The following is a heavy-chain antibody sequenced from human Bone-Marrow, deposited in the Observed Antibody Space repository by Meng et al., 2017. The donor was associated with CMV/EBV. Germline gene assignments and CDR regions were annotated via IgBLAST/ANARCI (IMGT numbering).Heavy chain of an antibody. CDR2: IYYSGST. CDR3: ARDQSHNTTGTLYYYYYGMDV. Sequence: SETLSLTCAVSGGSISSSSYYWGWIRQPPGKGLEWIGSIYYSGSTYYNPSLKSRVTISVDTSKNQFSLKLSSVTAADTAVYYCARDQSHNTTGTLYYYYYGMDVWGQGTTVTVSS. CDR1: GGSISSSSYY. V-gene: IGHV4-39*02. J-gene: IGHJ6*02. D-gene: IGHD1-1*01.